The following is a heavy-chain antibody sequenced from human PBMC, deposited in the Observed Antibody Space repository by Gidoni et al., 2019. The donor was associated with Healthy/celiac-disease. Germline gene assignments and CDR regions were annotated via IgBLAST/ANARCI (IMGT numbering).Heavy chain of an antibody. V-gene: IGHV4-39*07. CDR3: AREALVGATIFGLDY. CDR2: SYYSGST. J-gene: IGHJ4*02. Sequence: QLQLQESGPGLVKPSETLSLTCTVPGGSIRSSSYYWGWIRQPPGKGLEWIGSSYYSGSTYYNPSLKSRVTISVDTSKNQFALKLSSVTAADTAVYYCAREALVGATIFGLDYWGQGTLVTVSS. D-gene: IGHD1-26*01. CDR1: GGSIRSSSYY.